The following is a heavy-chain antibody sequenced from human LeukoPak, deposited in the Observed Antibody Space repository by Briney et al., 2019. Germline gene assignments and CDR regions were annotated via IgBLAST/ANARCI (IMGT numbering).Heavy chain of an antibody. J-gene: IGHJ4*02. V-gene: IGHV3-23*01. CDR2: ISSSGVTT. CDR3: ANLYSSSSQGDD. CDR1: GFTFSDYA. Sequence: PGGSLRLSCAASGFTFSDYAMTWVRQAPGKGLEWVSGISSSGVTTYYADSVKGRFTISRDNSKNTQWLQMNSVRVEDTAVYYCANLYSSSSQGDDWGQGTLVTVSS. D-gene: IGHD6-6*01.